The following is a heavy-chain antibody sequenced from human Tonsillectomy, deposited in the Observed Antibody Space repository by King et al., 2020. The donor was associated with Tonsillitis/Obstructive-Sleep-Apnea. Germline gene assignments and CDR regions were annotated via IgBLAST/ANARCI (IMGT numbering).Heavy chain of an antibody. D-gene: IGHD3-16*01. CDR2: VKSKTDGGTR. Sequence: VQLVESGGGLIKPGGSLRLSCAASGFTFSNAWMSWVRQAPGKGLEWVGRVKSKTDGGTRDYAAPVKGRFTISREDSKDMLYLQMSSLKTEGTAVYYCPTVFVEGGVVVDYWGQGTLVTVSS. CDR1: GFTFSNAW. V-gene: IGHV3-15*01. CDR3: PTVFVEGGVVVDY. J-gene: IGHJ4*02.